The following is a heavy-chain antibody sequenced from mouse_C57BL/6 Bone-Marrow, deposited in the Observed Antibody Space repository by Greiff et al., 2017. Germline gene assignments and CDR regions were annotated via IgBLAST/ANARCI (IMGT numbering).Heavy chain of an antibody. V-gene: IGHV1-5*01. CDR1: GYTFTSYW. D-gene: IGHD2-5*01. CDR3: TNAYYSNYEVFAY. CDR2: IYPGNSDT. J-gene: IGHJ3*01. Sequence: EVMLVESGTVLARPGASVKMSCKTSGYTFTSYWMHWVKQRPGQGLEWIGAIYPGNSDTSYNQKFKGKAKLTAVTSASTAYMELSSLTNEDSAVYYCTNAYYSNYEVFAYWGQGTLVTVSA.